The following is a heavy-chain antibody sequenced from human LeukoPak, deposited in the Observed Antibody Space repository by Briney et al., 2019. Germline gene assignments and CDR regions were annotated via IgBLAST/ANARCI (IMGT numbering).Heavy chain of an antibody. Sequence: GASVQESCQASGYTLTRYYMHGLRQPPGQGLDWMGLINPSGGSTSYEQKFQGRVTMTRDTSTSTVYMELSSLRSEDTAVYYCARDGTAMGNYYYYYMDVWGKGTTVTISS. CDR2: INPSGGST. CDR1: GYTLTRYY. V-gene: IGHV1-46*01. J-gene: IGHJ6*03. D-gene: IGHD5-18*01. CDR3: ARDGTAMGNYYYYYMDV.